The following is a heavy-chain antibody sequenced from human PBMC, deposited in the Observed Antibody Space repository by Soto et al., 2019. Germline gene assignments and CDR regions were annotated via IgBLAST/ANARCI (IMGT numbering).Heavy chain of an antibody. Sequence: QVQLQESGPGLVKPSETLSLTCTVSSDSITNYYWSWIRQSPGKGLEWIGYIHDSGRSNYNPSLKSRVKISVETSKKRFSLKLNSVTAADTAVYYCARVGGTRGWYWGQGTLVTVSS. CDR2: IHDSGRS. CDR3: ARVGGTRGWY. D-gene: IGHD2-15*01. J-gene: IGHJ4*02. V-gene: IGHV4-59*01. CDR1: SDSITNYY.